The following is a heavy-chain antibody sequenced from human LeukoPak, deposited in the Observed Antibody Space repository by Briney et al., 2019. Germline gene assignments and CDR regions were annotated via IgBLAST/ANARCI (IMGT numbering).Heavy chain of an antibody. D-gene: IGHD3-22*01. V-gene: IGHV3-30*18. CDR3: AKGDDSSGYYVVDH. J-gene: IGHJ4*02. CDR1: GFSFSSYG. Sequence: TGGSLRLSCAASGFSFSSYGMHWVRQAPGKGLEWVAVISYDGSNKYYGDSVKGRFTISRDNSKNTLYLQINSLRAEDTAVYYCAKGDDSSGYYVVDHRGQGTPVTVSS. CDR2: ISYDGSNK.